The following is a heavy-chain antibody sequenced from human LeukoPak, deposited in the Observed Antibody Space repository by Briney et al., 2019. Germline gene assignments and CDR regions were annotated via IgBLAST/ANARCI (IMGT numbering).Heavy chain of an antibody. CDR3: ARDGEYYYDSSGYSAYFDY. Sequence: ASVKVSCKASGGTFSSYAISWVRQAPGQGLEWMGGIIPIFGTANYAQKFQGRVTITADESTSTAYMELSSLRSEDTAMYYCARDGEYYYDSSGYSAYFDYWGQGTLVTVSS. J-gene: IGHJ4*02. CDR1: GGTFSSYA. V-gene: IGHV1-69*13. D-gene: IGHD3-22*01. CDR2: IIPIFGTA.